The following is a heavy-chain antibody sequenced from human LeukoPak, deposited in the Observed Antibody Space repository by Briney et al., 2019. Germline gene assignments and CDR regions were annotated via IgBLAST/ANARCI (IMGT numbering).Heavy chain of an antibody. CDR2: IIPILGIA. Sequence: SVKVSCKASGGTFSSYAISWVRQAPGQGLEWMGRIIPILGIANYAQKFQGRVTITADKSTSTAYMELSSLRSEDTAVYYCARVGRGYSYGDDYWGQGTLVTVSS. V-gene: IGHV1-69*04. CDR3: ARVGRGYSYGDDY. CDR1: GGTFSSYA. J-gene: IGHJ4*02. D-gene: IGHD5-18*01.